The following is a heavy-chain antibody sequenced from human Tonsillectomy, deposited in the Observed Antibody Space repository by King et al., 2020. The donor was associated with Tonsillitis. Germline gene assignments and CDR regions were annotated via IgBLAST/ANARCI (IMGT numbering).Heavy chain of an antibody. V-gene: IGHV1-2*02. CDR1: GYTFTGYY. Sequence: VQLVESGAEVKKPGASVKVSCKASGYTFTGYYMHWVRQAPGQGLQWMGWINPNSGGTNYAQNFQGRVTMTRDTSISTAYMELSRLRSDDTAVYYCARVSYDILIGYSPTNYYYYGMDVWGQGTTVTVSS. D-gene: IGHD3-9*01. J-gene: IGHJ6*02. CDR3: ARVSYDILIGYSPTNYYYYGMDV. CDR2: INPNSGGT.